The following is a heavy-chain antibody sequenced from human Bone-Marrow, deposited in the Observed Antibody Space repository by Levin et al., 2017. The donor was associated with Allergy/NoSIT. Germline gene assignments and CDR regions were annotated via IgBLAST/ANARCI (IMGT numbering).Heavy chain of an antibody. CDR2: ISSDGRNT. J-gene: IGHJ4*02. D-gene: IGHD3-16*01. Sequence: GGSLRLSCAASGFSLRDFGMHWVRQAPGKGLEWVAVISSDGRNTYYADSVKGRFTISRATSTNTVFLQMSTLREDDTAVYYCSKDLGLRRYDWLFYFDHWGQGILLTVSS. CDR3: SKDLGLRRYDWLFYFDH. V-gene: IGHV3-30*18. CDR1: GFSLRDFG.